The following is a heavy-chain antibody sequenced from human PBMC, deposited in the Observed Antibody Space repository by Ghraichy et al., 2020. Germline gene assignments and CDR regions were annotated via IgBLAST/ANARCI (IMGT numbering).Heavy chain of an antibody. CDR3: ARDRKWELLTDAFDI. D-gene: IGHD1-26*01. CDR2: IYTSGST. V-gene: IGHV4-61*02. CDR1: GGSISSGSYY. J-gene: IGHJ3*02. Sequence: SETLSLTCTVSGGSISSGSYYWSWIRQPAGKGLEWIGRIYTSGSTNYNPSLKSRVTISVDTSKNQFSLKLSSVTAADTAVYYCARDRKWELLTDAFDIWGQGTMVTVSS.